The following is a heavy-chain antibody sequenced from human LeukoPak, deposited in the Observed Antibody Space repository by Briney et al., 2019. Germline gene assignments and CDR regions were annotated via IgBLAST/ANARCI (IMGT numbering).Heavy chain of an antibody. V-gene: IGHV4-59*01. CDR2: IYYSGST. Sequence: PSETLSLTCTVSGGSISSYYWSWIRQPPGKGLEWIGYIYYSGSTNYNPSLKSRVTISVDTSKNQFSLKLSSVTAADTAVYYCARGGHYYDSTGWFDPWGQGILVTVSS. CDR3: ARGGHYYDSTGWFDP. CDR1: GGSISSYY. J-gene: IGHJ5*02. D-gene: IGHD3-22*01.